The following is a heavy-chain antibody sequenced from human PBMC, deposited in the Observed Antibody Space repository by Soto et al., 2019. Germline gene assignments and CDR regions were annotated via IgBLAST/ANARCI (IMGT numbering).Heavy chain of an antibody. CDR3: ARVAGANWFDP. CDR1: GYTFTSYA. Sequence: QVQLVQSGAEVKKPGASVKVSCKASGYTFTSYAMHWVRQAPGQRLEWMGWINAGNGNTKYSQTFQGRVTITRDTSASTAYIELSSLRSEDTAVYYCARVAGANWFDPWGQGTLVTVSS. V-gene: IGHV1-3*01. D-gene: IGHD3-10*01. J-gene: IGHJ5*02. CDR2: INAGNGNT.